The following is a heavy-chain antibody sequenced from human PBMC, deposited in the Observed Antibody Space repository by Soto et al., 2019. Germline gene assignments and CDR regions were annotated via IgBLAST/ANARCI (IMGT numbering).Heavy chain of an antibody. CDR2: IIPIFGTA. CDR1: GGSFNRHT. J-gene: IGHJ4*02. Sequence: QVQLVQSGAEVRKPGSSVRVSCKASGGSFNRHTISWVRQAPGQGLEWMGGIIPIFGTANHAQKFQGRVTIIADESTSTGYMELSSLISDDTAIYYCARGWGYDSTDYYYAYWGQGTLVIVSS. V-gene: IGHV1-69*01. CDR3: ARGWGYDSTDYYYAY. D-gene: IGHD3-22*01.